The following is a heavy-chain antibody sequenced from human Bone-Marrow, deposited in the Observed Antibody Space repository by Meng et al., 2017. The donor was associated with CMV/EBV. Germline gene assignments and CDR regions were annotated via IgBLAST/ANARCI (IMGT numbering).Heavy chain of an antibody. V-gene: IGHV3-74*01. CDR2: INRDGSST. D-gene: IGHD1-26*01. Sequence: LSCEASGFTCSRHWMHWVRQAPGKGLVWVSRINRDGSSTSYADSVKGRFTVSRDNGKNTLYLQMNSLSPEDTAVYYCSRGGLVGASDYWGQGTLVTVSS. CDR3: SRGGLVGASDY. CDR1: GFTCSRHW. J-gene: IGHJ4*02.